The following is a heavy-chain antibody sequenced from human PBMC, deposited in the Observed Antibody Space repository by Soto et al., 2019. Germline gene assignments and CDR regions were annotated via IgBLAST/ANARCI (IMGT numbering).Heavy chain of an antibody. D-gene: IGHD3-22*01. CDR3: ARDFPYDSSGYYLDY. J-gene: IGHJ4*02. Sequence: QVQLVESGGGVVQPGRSLRPSCAASGFTFSSYAMHWVRQAPGKGLEWVAVISYDGSNKYYADSVKGRFTISRDNSKNTLYLQMNSLRAEDTAVYYCARDFPYDSSGYYLDYWGQGTLVTVSS. V-gene: IGHV3-30-3*01. CDR2: ISYDGSNK. CDR1: GFTFSSYA.